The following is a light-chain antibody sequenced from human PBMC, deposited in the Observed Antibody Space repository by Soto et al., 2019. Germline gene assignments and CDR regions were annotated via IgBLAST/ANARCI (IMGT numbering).Light chain of an antibody. Sequence: QSVLTQPASVSGSPGQSITISCSGTSSDVGGYNYVSWYQQHPGKAPKLMIFDVSNRPSGVSNRFSGSKSGNTASLTISSLQAEDEGDYYCTSFRSVNSRPVGGGTKLTVL. CDR1: SSDVGGYNY. V-gene: IGLV2-14*03. J-gene: IGLJ2*01. CDR3: TSFRSVNSRP. CDR2: DVS.